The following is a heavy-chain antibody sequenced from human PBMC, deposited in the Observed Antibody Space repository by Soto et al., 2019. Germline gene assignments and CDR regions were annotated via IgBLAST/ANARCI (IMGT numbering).Heavy chain of an antibody. J-gene: IGHJ4*02. CDR1: GFTFISYA. Sequence: GGSLRLSCAASGFTFISYAMSWVRQAPGKGLEWVSAISGGGGSTYYADSVKGRFTISRDNSKNTLYLQMNSLRAEDTAVYYCANLGGYYDSSGYYYSYWGQGTLVTVSS. CDR3: ANLGGYYDSSGYYYSY. V-gene: IGHV3-23*01. CDR2: ISGGGGST. D-gene: IGHD3-22*01.